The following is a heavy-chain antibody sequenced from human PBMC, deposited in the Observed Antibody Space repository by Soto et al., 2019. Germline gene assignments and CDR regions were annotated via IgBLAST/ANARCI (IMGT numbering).Heavy chain of an antibody. Sequence: EVQLVESGGGLVKAGGSLRLFCTASGFTFRNYNMNWVRQAPGKGLEWVSSISTAGAYMFYADSVKGRFTISGDNAQNSLFLQIDSPRAEDTAVYYCARDIASPGGDYFDSWGQGTLVTVSS. D-gene: IGHD2-21*01. J-gene: IGHJ4*02. V-gene: IGHV3-21*06. CDR1: GFTFRNYN. CDR3: ARDIASPGGDYFDS. CDR2: ISTAGAYM.